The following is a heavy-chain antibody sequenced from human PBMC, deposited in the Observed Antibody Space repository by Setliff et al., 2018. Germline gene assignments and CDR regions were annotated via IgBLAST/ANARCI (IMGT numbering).Heavy chain of an antibody. D-gene: IGHD5-12*01. CDR2: VYYSGIA. CDR3: ARGGTYRYFDY. CDR1: GGSFGTYY. Sequence: SETLSLTCTLSGGSFGTYYLSWIRQLPGKGLEWIGHVYYSGIANYNPTRRSRVTLSVDTSKNQFSLRLSSVTAADTAVYYCARGGTYRYFDYWGQGTLVTVSS. J-gene: IGHJ4*02. V-gene: IGHV4-59*01.